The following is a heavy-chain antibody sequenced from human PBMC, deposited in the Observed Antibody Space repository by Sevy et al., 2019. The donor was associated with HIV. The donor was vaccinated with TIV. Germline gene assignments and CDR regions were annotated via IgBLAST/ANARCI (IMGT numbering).Heavy chain of an antibody. CDR3: ARGGGYCGGDCYSIDY. J-gene: IGHJ4*02. CDR2: IGYDGTIK. D-gene: IGHD2-21*02. V-gene: IGHV3-33*08. Sequence: GRSLRLSCAASGFTFSSYVMHWVRQAPGKGLEWVALIGYDGTIKYYADSVKGRFTISRDNSKDTLFLQMNSLTPEDTAVYYCARGGGYCGGDCYSIDYWGQGALVTVSS. CDR1: GFTFSSYV.